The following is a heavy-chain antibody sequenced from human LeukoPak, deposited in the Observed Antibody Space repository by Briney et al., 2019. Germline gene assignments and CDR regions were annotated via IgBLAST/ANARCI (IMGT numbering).Heavy chain of an antibody. V-gene: IGHV3-21*06. CDR1: GFTFNSYT. Sequence: GGSLRLSCAASGFTFNSYTMNWVRQAPGKGLEWVSSISSISSYIYYADSVKGRFTISRDNAKNSMYLQMNSLRGEDTAVYYCARDRAVIRYFDYWGQGTLVTVSS. CDR3: ARDRAVIRYFDY. D-gene: IGHD6-19*01. CDR2: ISSISSYI. J-gene: IGHJ4*02.